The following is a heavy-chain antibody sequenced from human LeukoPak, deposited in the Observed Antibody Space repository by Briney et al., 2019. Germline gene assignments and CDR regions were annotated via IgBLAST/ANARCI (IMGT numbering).Heavy chain of an antibody. CDR2: INTISGYT. CDR3: ARGGIAAEDY. D-gene: IGHD6-13*01. J-gene: IGHJ4*02. Sequence: GGSLRLSCAASGFIFRDYNMNWVRQAPGKGLEWVSYINTISGYTYYADSVKGRFTISRDNAKNTLYLQMNSLRAEDTAVYYCARGGIAAEDYWGQGTLVTVSS. V-gene: IGHV3-21*01. CDR1: GFIFRDYN.